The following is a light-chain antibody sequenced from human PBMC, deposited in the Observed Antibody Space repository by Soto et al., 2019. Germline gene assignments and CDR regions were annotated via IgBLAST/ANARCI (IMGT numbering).Light chain of an antibody. CDR1: QSVLSNSNNKNY. Sequence: DIVMTQYPDSLAVSLGERATINCKSSQSVLSNSNNKNYLAWYQQRPGQPPKLLFYWASTRESGVPDRFSGSGSGTDFTLTISSLQAEDVAVYYGQEYYRARSFGQGTKLEI. CDR2: WAS. J-gene: IGKJ2*03. V-gene: IGKV4-1*01. CDR3: QEYYRARS.